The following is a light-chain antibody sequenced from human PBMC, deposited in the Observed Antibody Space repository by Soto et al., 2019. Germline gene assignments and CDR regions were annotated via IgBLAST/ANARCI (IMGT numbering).Light chain of an antibody. CDR1: SSDVGGYNY. J-gene: IGLJ1*01. V-gene: IGLV2-8*01. CDR3: SSYAGSNNLRV. Sequence: LTQPPSASGSPGQSVTISCTGTSSDVGGYNYVSWYQQHPGKAPQLMIYEVSKRPSGVPDRFSGSKSGNTASLTVSGLQAEDEADYYCSSYAGSNNLRVFGTGTKVTVL. CDR2: EVS.